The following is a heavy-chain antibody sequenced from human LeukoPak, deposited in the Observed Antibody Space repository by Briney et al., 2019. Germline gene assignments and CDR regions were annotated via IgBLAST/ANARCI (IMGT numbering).Heavy chain of an antibody. V-gene: IGHV3-23*01. CDR3: AKSLERDSYYFYMDV. CDR2: ISGNGDGT. D-gene: IGHD1-1*01. J-gene: IGHJ6*03. Sequence: GGSLGLSCAASGFTFNSYAMNWVRQAPGKGLEWVSAISGNGDGTYYSYSVKGRFTISRDNSKNTLSLQMNSLRAEDTAVYYCAKSLERDSYYFYMDVWGKGTTVTVSS. CDR1: GFTFNSYA.